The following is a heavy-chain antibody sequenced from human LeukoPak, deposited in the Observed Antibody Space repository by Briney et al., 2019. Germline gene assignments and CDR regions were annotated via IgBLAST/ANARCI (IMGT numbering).Heavy chain of an antibody. CDR1: GFTFSSYW. Sequence: GGSLRLSCAASGFTFSSYWMSWVRQAPGKGLEWVANIKQDGSEKCYVDSVKGRFTISRDNAKNSLYLQMNSLRAEDTAVYYCARGSIVGATGGSYWGQGTLVTVSS. D-gene: IGHD1-26*01. J-gene: IGHJ4*02. CDR2: IKQDGSEK. V-gene: IGHV3-7*01. CDR3: ARGSIVGATGGSY.